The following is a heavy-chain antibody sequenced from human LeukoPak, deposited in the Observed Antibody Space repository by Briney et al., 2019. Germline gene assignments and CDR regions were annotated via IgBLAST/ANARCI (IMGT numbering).Heavy chain of an antibody. CDR1: GYTFTSYD. J-gene: IGHJ5*02. V-gene: IGHV1-8*01. D-gene: IGHD2-15*01. CDR3: ARGVRVAGGLFDP. Sequence: SVKVSCKASGYTFTSYDINEVRPPTGQGLAWMGWMNPNSGNTGYAQKFQGRVTMTRNTSIGTAYMELSSLRSEDTAVYYCARGVRVAGGLFDPWGQGTLVTVSS. CDR2: MNPNSGNT.